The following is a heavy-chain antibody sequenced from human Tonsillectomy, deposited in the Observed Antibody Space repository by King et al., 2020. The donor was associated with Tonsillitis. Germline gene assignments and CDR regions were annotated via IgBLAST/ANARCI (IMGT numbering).Heavy chain of an antibody. CDR2: ISGSGGST. V-gene: IGHV3-23*04. Sequence: VQLVESGGGLVQPGGSLRLSCAASGFTFSSYAMSWVRQAPGKGLEWVSAISGSGGSTYYADSVKGRFTISRDNSKNTLYLQMNSLRAEATAVYYCAKAPRYCSSTSCYTNYYYGMDVWGQGTTVTVSS. J-gene: IGHJ6*02. CDR1: GFTFSSYA. D-gene: IGHD2-2*02. CDR3: AKAPRYCSSTSCYTNYYYGMDV.